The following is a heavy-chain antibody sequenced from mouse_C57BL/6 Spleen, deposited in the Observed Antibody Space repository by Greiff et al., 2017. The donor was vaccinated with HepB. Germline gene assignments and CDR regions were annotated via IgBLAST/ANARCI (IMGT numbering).Heavy chain of an antibody. CDR1: GYTFTSYW. V-gene: IGHV1-61*01. Sequence: QVQLQQPGAELVRPGSSVKLSCKASGYTFTSYWMDWVKQRPGQGLEWIGNIYPSDSETHYNQKFKDKATLTVDKSSSTAYMQLSSLTSEDSAVYYCARRWSTGAWFAYWGQGTLVTVSA. J-gene: IGHJ3*01. CDR3: ARRWSTGAWFAY. D-gene: IGHD1-1*01. CDR2: IYPSDSET.